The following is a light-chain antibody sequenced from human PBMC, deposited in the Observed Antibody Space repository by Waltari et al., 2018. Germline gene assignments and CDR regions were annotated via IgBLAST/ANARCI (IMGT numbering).Light chain of an antibody. CDR2: EVR. Sequence: QSALTQPPSASGSPGQSVTISCNGTSSDVGGYNYVSRYQQHPGKAPELMIYEVRKRPAWVPGRFSGCKSVSTAYLTVSVLQAEDEADYYCSSYAGSNVVFGGGTKLTVL. CDR1: SSDVGGYNY. CDR3: SSYAGSNVV. V-gene: IGLV2-8*01. J-gene: IGLJ2*01.